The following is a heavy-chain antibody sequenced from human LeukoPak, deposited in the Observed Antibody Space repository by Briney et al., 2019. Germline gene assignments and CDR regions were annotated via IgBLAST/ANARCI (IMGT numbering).Heavy chain of an antibody. J-gene: IGHJ5*02. V-gene: IGHV7-4-1*02. CDR1: GYTFTSYA. D-gene: IGHD3-9*01. CDR3: AREEAYIDWLLSFGWFDP. Sequence: ASVKVSCKASGYTFTSYAMNWVRRAPGQGLEWMGWINPNTGNPTYAQGFTGRFVFSLDTSVSTAYLQISSLKAEDTAVYYCAREEAYIDWLLSFGWFDPWGQGTLVTVSS. CDR2: INPNTGNP.